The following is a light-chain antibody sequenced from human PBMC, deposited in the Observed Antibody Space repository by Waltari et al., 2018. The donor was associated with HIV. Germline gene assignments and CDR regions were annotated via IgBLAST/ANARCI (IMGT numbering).Light chain of an antibody. J-gene: IGKJ4*01. V-gene: IGKV1-16*01. CDR1: RAIGRS. Sequence: DIQMAQSPASLSASLGDRVSITCRASRAIGRSLAWFQQKPGKSPMALIYAATTRHTPIPPRFVGSGSGTEFVLTIVSMQADDFATYYCQQYSDVPRTFGEGTKV. CDR2: AAT. CDR3: QQYSDVPRT.